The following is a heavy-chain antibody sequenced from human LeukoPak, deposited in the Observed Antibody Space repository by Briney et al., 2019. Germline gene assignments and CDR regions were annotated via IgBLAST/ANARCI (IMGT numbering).Heavy chain of an antibody. CDR1: GGSFSGYY. CDR2: INQSGST. J-gene: IGHJ4*02. Sequence: SETLSLTCAVYGGSFSGYYWSWIRQPPGKWLEWIGEINQSGSTNYNPSLESRVTISVDTSKNQFSLKLSSVTAADTAVYYCARAPSTSLGNDYWGQGTLVTVSS. CDR3: ARAPSTSLGNDY. D-gene: IGHD2-2*01. V-gene: IGHV4-34*01.